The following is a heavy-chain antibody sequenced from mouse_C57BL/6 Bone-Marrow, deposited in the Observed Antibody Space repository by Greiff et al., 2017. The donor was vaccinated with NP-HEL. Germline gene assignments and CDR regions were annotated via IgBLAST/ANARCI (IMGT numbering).Heavy chain of an antibody. D-gene: IGHD2-1*01. CDR1: GYTFTSYW. CDR2: IDPSDSYT. J-gene: IGHJ2*01. CDR3: ARAPAVGNGYFDY. V-gene: IGHV1-50*01. Sequence: QVQLQQPGAELVKPGASVKLSCKASGYTFTSYWMQWVKQRPGQGLEWIGEIDPSDSYTNSNQKFKGKATLTVDTSSSTAYMQLSSLTSEDSAVYYCARAPAVGNGYFDYWGQGTTLTVSS.